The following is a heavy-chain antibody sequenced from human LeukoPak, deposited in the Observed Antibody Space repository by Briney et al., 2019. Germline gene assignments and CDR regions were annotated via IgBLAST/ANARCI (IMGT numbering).Heavy chain of an antibody. CDR2: IYYSGST. Sequence: SETLSLTCTVSGGSISRGGYCWSWIRQHPGKGLEWIGYIYYSGSTYYNPSLKSRVTISVDTSKNQFSLKLSSVTAADTAVYYCAREKGFVRLKPDAFDIWGQGTMVTVSS. CDR1: GGSISRGGYC. D-gene: IGHD1-14*01. V-gene: IGHV4-31*03. J-gene: IGHJ3*02. CDR3: AREKGFVRLKPDAFDI.